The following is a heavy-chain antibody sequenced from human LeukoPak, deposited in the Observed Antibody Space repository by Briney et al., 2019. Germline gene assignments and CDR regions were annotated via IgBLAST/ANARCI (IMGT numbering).Heavy chain of an antibody. V-gene: IGHV3-11*01. CDR1: GFIFSDYY. Sequence: GGSLRLSCAASGFIFSDYYMSWIRQAPGKGLEWGSYISSSGSTMYYTDSVKGRFTISRDNAKASLYLQMNSLRAEDTAVYYCARDPGSGYEEHFDYWGQGTLVTVSS. D-gene: IGHD5-12*01. CDR2: ISSSGSTM. J-gene: IGHJ4*02. CDR3: ARDPGSGYEEHFDY.